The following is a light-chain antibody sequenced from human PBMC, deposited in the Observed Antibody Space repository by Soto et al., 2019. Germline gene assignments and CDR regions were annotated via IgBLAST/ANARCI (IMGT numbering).Light chain of an antibody. Sequence: EIVMTQSPATLAVSPGERATLSCRASQRVSSNLAWYQQKPGQAPRLLIYGASTRATGIPARFSGSGSETEFTLTISSLQSEDFAVYYCQQYNNWPPWTFGQGTKVEIK. J-gene: IGKJ1*01. CDR1: QRVSSN. CDR2: GAS. CDR3: QQYNNWPPWT. V-gene: IGKV3-15*01.